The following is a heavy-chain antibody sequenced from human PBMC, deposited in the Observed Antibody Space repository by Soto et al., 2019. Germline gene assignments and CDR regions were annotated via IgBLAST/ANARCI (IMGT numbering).Heavy chain of an antibody. CDR2: INHSGST. CDR3: ARGTHVVVAATRSVEAYYYSYYMDV. D-gene: IGHD2-15*01. Sequence: SETLSLTCAVYGGSFSGYYWSWIRQPPGKGLEWIGEINHSGSTNYNPSLKSRVTISVDTSKNQFSLKLSSVTAADTAVYYCARGTHVVVAATRSVEAYYYSYYMDVWGKGTTVTVSS. CDR1: GGSFSGYY. V-gene: IGHV4-34*01. J-gene: IGHJ6*03.